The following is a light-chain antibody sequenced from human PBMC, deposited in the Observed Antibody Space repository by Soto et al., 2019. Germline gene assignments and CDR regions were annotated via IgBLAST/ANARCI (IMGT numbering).Light chain of an antibody. CDR1: QSISSY. J-gene: IGKJ1*01. CDR2: AAS. Sequence: DVQMTQYPSSLSASVGDRVTITCRASQSISSYLNWYQQKPGKAPKLLIYAASSLQSGVPSRFSGSGYGTEFTLTISSLQPDDFATYCCQHYGGMWTFGQGTKVDI. CDR3: QHYGGMWT. V-gene: IGKV1-39*01.